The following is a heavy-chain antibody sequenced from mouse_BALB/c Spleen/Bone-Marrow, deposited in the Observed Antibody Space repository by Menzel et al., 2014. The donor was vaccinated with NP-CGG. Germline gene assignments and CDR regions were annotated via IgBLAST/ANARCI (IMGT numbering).Heavy chain of an antibody. J-gene: IGHJ2*01. V-gene: IGHV1S81*02. Sequence: QVQLKQSGAELVKPGASVKLSCKASGYTFTSYWMHWVKQRPGQGLEWIGEINPSNGRTNYNEKFKSKATLTVDKSSSAAYMQLSSLTSQDSALYYSARGTITVLATETGGHGTTLTVSP. CDR1: GYTFTSYW. D-gene: IGHD1-1*01. CDR3: ARGTITVLATET. CDR2: INPSNGRT.